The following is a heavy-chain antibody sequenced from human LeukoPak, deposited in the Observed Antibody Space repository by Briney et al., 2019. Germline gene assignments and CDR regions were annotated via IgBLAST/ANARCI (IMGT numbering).Heavy chain of an antibody. D-gene: IGHD3-22*01. Sequence: GASVKVSCKASGYTFTSYDINWVRQATGQGLEWMGWMNPNSGNTGYAQKLQGRVTMTTDTSTSTAYMELRSLRSDDTAVYYCARDSSYYDSSGYVWGQGTLVTVSS. CDR1: GYTFTSYD. V-gene: IGHV1-8*01. CDR2: MNPNSGNT. J-gene: IGHJ4*02. CDR3: ARDSSYYDSSGYV.